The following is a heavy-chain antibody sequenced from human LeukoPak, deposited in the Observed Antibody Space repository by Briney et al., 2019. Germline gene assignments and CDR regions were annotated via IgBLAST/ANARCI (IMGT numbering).Heavy chain of an antibody. J-gene: IGHJ4*02. CDR3: ARDGHRMYYYESSVYRFDY. CDR2: ISTYNGNT. V-gene: IGHV1-18*01. Sequence: PAASVKVSCKASGYTFTSYGISWVRQAPGQGLEWMGWISTYNGNTNYAQKLQGRVTMTTDTSTSIAYMELRSLRSDDTAVYYCARDGHRMYYYESSVYRFDYWGQGTLVTVSS. D-gene: IGHD3-22*01. CDR1: GYTFTSYG.